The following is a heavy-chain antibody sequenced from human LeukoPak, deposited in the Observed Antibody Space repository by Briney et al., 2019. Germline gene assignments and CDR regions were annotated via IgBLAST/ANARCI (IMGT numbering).Heavy chain of an antibody. J-gene: IGHJ4*02. Sequence: PSETLSLTCTVSGYSITTFYWSWIRQPPGKGLEWIGSIYYSGSTNYNPSLKSRVTISVDTSKNQYSLKLTSVTAADTAVYYCARVGVELHQPLDYWGRGTLVTVSS. CDR1: GYSITTFY. CDR3: ARVGVELHQPLDY. D-gene: IGHD1-7*01. CDR2: IYYSGST. V-gene: IGHV4-59*12.